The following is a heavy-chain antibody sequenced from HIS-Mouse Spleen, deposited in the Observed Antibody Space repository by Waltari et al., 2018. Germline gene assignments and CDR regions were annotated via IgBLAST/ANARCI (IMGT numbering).Heavy chain of an antibody. V-gene: IGHV3-48*01. CDR2: ISSSSSTI. J-gene: IGHJ4*02. CDR3: ARDAAPRIAAAGGYFDY. Sequence: EVQLVESGGGLVQPGGSLRLSCAASGFPFSSYSMNWVRQAPGKGLEWVSYISSSSSTIYYADSVKGRFTISRDNAKNSLYLQMNSLRAEDTAVYYCARDAAPRIAAAGGYFDYWGQGTLVTVSS. D-gene: IGHD6-13*01. CDR1: GFPFSSYS.